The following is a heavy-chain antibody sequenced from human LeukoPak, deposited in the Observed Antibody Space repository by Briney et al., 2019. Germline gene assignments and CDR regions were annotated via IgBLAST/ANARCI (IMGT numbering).Heavy chain of an antibody. V-gene: IGHV3-30-3*01. CDR1: GFTFSSYA. CDR2: ISYDGSNK. J-gene: IGHJ4*02. D-gene: IGHD3-22*01. Sequence: PGGSLRLSCAASGFTFSSYAMHWVRQAPGKGLEWVAVISYDGSNKYYADSVKGRFTISRDNSKNTLYLQMSSLRAEDTAVYYCARGGYYDPRHYYFDYWGQGTLVTVSS. CDR3: ARGGYYDPRHYYFDY.